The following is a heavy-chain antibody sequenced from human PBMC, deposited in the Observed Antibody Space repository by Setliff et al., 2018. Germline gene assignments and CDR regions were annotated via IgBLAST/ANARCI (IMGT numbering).Heavy chain of an antibody. J-gene: IGHJ4*02. V-gene: IGHV4-4*02. CDR1: GGSISSSNW. CDR2: IYHSGST. D-gene: IGHD1-1*01. Sequence: SETLSLTCAVSGGSISSSNWWSWVRPPPGKGLEWIGEIYHSGSTNCNPSLKSRVTISVDTSKNQFSLRLTSVTAADTAIYYCARVRNTQNGFFDYWSQGTLVTVSS. CDR3: ARVRNTQNGFFDY.